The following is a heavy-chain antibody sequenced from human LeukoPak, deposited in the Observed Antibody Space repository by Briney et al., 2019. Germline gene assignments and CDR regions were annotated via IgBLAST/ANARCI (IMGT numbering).Heavy chain of an antibody. CDR2: IYTSGST. D-gene: IGHD6-13*01. Sequence: SETLSLTCTVSGGSIGSYYWSWLRQPAGKGLEWIGRIYTSGSTNYNPSLKSRVTMSVDTSKNQFSLKLSSVTAADTAVYYCARDWAAAGTASRDWFDPWGQGTLVTVSS. CDR1: GGSIGSYY. J-gene: IGHJ5*02. CDR3: ARDWAAAGTASRDWFDP. V-gene: IGHV4-4*07.